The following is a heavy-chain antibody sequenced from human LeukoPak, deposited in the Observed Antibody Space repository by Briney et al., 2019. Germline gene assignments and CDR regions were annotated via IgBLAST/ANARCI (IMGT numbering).Heavy chain of an antibody. J-gene: IGHJ4*02. CDR1: GFTFRNYG. V-gene: IGHV3-23*01. CDR3: AQDLAWGAFDH. D-gene: IGHD7-27*01. CDR2: ISPSGGGT. Sequence: GGSLRLSCAASGFTFRNYGMNWVRQAPGKGLEWVSGISPSGGGTYYADSVKGRFTISRDDSKNTLSLQMNSLRVEDTAVYYCAQDLAWGAFDHWGQGTLVTVSS.